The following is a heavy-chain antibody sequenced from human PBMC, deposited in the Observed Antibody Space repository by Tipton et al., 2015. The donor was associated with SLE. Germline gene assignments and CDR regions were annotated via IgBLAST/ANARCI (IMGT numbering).Heavy chain of an antibody. Sequence: SLRLSCTASGFTFGGYGMSWVRQAPGKGLEWVGFIRSKAYGGTTEYATSVKGRFTISRDDSKGIGYLQMNSLRVEDTAVYYCARDGHDYNKLEGFLDFWGQGTLVTVSS. J-gene: IGHJ4*02. CDR2: IRSKAYGGTT. CDR1: GFTFGGYG. D-gene: IGHD4-11*01. V-gene: IGHV3-49*04. CDR3: ARDGHDYNKLEGFLDF.